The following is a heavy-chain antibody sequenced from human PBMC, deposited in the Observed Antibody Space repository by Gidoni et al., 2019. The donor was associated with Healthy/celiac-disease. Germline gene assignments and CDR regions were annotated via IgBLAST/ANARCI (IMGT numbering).Heavy chain of an antibody. V-gene: IGHV1-3*01. CDR1: GYTFTSYA. CDR3: ARAKHDYGDAFDI. CDR2: INAGIGNT. J-gene: IGHJ3*02. Sequence: QVQLVQSGAEVKEPGASAKVACRASGYTFTSYAMHWVRQAPGQRLEWMGWINAGIGNTKYSQKFQGRVTITRDTTASTAYMELSSLISEDTAVYYCARAKHDYGDAFDIWGQGTMVTVSS. D-gene: IGHD4-17*01.